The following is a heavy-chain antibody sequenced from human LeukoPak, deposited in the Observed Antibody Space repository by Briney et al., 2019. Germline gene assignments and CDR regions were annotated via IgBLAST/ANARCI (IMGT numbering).Heavy chain of an antibody. CDR3: YYIDIVTSIRDAFDV. CDR2: IDPKSGGT. J-gene: IGHJ3*01. CDR1: GTTLGGYF. V-gene: IGHV1-2*02. D-gene: IGHD5-12*01. Sequence: GPSVKVSCKASGTTLGGYFLHWVRQVPGQGLEWLGWIDPKSGGTKYAQKFQGRVTMTRDTSISTLYMELSRLRSDDTAVYYCYYIDIVTSIRDAFDVWGQGTRVTVSS.